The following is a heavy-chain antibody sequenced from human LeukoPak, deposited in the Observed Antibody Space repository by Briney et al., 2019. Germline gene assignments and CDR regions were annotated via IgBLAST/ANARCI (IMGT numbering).Heavy chain of an antibody. J-gene: IGHJ4*02. V-gene: IGHV3-30*18. CDR3: AKDDLRYCSSTSCYTDY. CDR2: ISYDGSNK. CDR1: GFTFSSYG. D-gene: IGHD2-2*02. Sequence: GRSLRLSCAASGFTFSSYGMHWVRQAPGKGLEWVAVISYDGSNKYYADSVKGRFTISRDNSKNTLYLQVNSLRAEDTAVYYCAKDDLRYCSSTSCYTDYWGQGTLVTVSS.